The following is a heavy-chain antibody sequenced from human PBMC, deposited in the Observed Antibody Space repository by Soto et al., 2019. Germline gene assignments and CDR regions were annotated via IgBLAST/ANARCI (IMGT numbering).Heavy chain of an antibody. J-gene: IGHJ4*02. CDR1: VYTLTELS. CDR3: ATSAYEVSGY. Sequence: ASVKGSCKVSVYTLTELSMHWVRQAPGKGLEWMGGFDPEDGETIYAQKFQGRVTMTEDTSTDTAYMELSSLRSEDTAVYYCATSAYEVSGYWGQVTLVTVSS. V-gene: IGHV1-24*01. D-gene: IGHD2-8*01. CDR2: FDPEDGET.